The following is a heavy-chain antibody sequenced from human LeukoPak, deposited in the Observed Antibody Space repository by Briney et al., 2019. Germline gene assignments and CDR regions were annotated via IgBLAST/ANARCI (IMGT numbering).Heavy chain of an antibody. CDR3: ARVAAYCGGDCYPNDAFDI. D-gene: IGHD2-21*02. CDR2: INHSGST. V-gene: IGHV4-34*01. J-gene: IGHJ3*02. CDR1: GGPCSGYY. Sequence: SETLSLTCAVYGGPCSGYYWSWIRQPPGKGLEWIGEINHSGSTNYNPSLKSRVTISVDTSKNQFSLKLSSVTAADTAVYYCARVAAYCGGDCYPNDAFDIWGQGTMVTVSS.